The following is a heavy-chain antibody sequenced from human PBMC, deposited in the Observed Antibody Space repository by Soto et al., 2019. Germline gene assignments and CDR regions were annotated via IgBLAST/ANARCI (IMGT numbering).Heavy chain of an antibody. CDR2: IILDLGTP. CDR3: GRYCTNTQCRGGYYLDL. D-gene: IGHD2-8*01. Sequence: QVLLVQSGAEMKQPGSSVSVSCRASGASFTNYAFTWVRQAPGQGPEWLGGIILDLGTPHYSQRFQGRLTITADESSSTVYMELGSLRLDDTAVYYCGRYCTNTQCRGGYYLDLWGQGTLLTVSS. J-gene: IGHJ5*02. CDR1: GASFTNYA. V-gene: IGHV1-69*01.